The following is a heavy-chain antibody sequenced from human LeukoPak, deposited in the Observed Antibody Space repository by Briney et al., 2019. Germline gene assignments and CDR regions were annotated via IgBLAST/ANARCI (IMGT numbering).Heavy chain of an antibody. Sequence: PGGSLRLSCAASGFTVSSNYMSWVRQAPGKGLEWVSVIYSGGRTYYADSVRGRFTISRDNSKNTLYLQMNSLRAEDTAVYYCAREYVVYGSGSYYSYYYHRIDVWGQGTTVTVSS. D-gene: IGHD3-10*01. V-gene: IGHV3-53*01. CDR2: IYSGGRT. J-gene: IGHJ6*02. CDR3: AREYVVYGSGSYYSYYYHRIDV. CDR1: GFTVSSNY.